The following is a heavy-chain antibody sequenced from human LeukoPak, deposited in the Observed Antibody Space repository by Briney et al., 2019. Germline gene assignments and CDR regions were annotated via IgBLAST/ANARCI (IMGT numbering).Heavy chain of an antibody. CDR3: ARGNYYDSSGYYLASRRRAFDI. CDR1: GGSISSSSYY. V-gene: IGHV4-39*07. CDR2: IYYSGST. Sequence: MASETLSLTCTVSGGSISSSSYYWGWIRQSPGKGLEWIGSIYYSGSTYYNPSLKSRVTISVDTSKNQFSLKLSSVTAADTAVYYCARGNYYDSSGYYLASRRRAFDIWGQGTMVTVSS. J-gene: IGHJ3*02. D-gene: IGHD3-22*01.